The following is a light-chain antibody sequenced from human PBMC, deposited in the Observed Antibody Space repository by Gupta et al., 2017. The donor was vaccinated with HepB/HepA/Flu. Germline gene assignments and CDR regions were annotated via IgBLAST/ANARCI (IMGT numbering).Light chain of an antibody. V-gene: IGLV1-47*01. CDR3: EAWDDSLSGREV. J-gene: IGLJ3*02. Sequence: QSVLPQPPSASGTPGQRVTISCSGSSSNIGSNYVYWYQQLPGTAPKLLIYRNNQRPSGGPARFSGSKSGTSASLAISGLRSEEEADYYCEAWDDSLSGREVFGGGTKLTVL. CDR1: SSNIGSNY. CDR2: RNN.